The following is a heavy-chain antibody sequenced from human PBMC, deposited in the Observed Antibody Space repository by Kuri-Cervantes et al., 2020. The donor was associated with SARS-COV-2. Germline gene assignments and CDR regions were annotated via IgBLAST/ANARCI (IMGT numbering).Heavy chain of an antibody. CDR3: GRVSWLQLWHRYSDS. V-gene: IGHV4-59*11. J-gene: IGHJ4*02. CDR1: GGSISSHY. CDR2: IHYSGST. Sequence: SETLSLTCTVSGGSISSHYWSWIRQPPGKGLEWIGYIHYSGSTNYNPSLKSRVTISVDTSKNQFSLKLSSVTAADTAVYYCGRVSWLQLWHRYSDSWGQGTLVTVSS. D-gene: IGHD5-24*01.